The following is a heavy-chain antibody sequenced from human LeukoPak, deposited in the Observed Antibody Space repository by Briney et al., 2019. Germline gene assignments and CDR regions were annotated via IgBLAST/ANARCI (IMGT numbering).Heavy chain of an antibody. Sequence: GRSLRLSCAASGFTFDDYAMHWVRQAPGRGLEWVSSISSSGSSIYYADSVKGRFTISRDNAKNSLYLQINSLRAEDTAVYYCARDSYWLGGTIGAFDIWGQGTMVTVSS. J-gene: IGHJ3*02. CDR1: GFTFDDYA. CDR3: ARDSYWLGGTIGAFDI. V-gene: IGHV3-21*01. D-gene: IGHD3-10*01. CDR2: ISSSGSSI.